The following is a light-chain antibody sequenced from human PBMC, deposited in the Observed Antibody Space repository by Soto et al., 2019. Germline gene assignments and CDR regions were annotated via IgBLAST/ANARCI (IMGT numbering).Light chain of an antibody. CDR3: QQRSSWPLT. J-gene: IGKJ4*01. CDR1: QSVRSN. Sequence: EIVMTQSPATLSVSPGDRATLSCRANQSVRSNLAWYQQRPGQAPRLLIFDASNRATGIPARFSGSGSGTDFTLTISSLEPEDFALYYCQQRSSWPLTFGGGTKVDIK. V-gene: IGKV3-11*01. CDR2: DAS.